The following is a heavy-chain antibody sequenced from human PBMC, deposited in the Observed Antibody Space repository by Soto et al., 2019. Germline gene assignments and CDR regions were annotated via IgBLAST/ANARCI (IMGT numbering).Heavy chain of an antibody. CDR3: ATGAIAGATWSFDY. CDR2: IYYSGST. D-gene: IGHD1-26*01. J-gene: IGHJ4*02. V-gene: IGHV4-31*03. CDR1: GGSISSGGYY. Sequence: QVQLQESGPGLVKPSQTLSLTCTVSGGSISSGGYYWSWIRQHPGKGLEWIGYIYYSGSTYYNPTLKCRVTISVDTSTNPFSLKLSSVTAADTAVYCCATGAIAGATWSFDYWGQGTLVTVSS.